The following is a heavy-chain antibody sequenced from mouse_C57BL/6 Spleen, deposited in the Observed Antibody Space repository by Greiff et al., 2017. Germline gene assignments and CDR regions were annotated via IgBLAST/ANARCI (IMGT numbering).Heavy chain of an antibody. CDR2: IWSGGST. V-gene: IGHV2-2*01. CDR1: GFSLTSYG. J-gene: IGHJ2*01. D-gene: IGHD1-1*01. CDR3: ARTDYYGSSHYFDY. Sequence: VKLQESGPGLVQPSQSLSITCTVSGFSLTSYGVHWVRQSPGKGLEWLGVIWSGGSTDYNAAFISRLSISKDNSKSQVFFKMNSLQADDTAIYYCARTDYYGSSHYFDYWGQGTTLTVSS.